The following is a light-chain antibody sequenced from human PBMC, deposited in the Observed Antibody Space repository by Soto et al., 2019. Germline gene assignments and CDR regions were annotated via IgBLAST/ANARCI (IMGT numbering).Light chain of an antibody. CDR2: DVS. J-gene: IGLJ1*01. V-gene: IGLV2-11*01. CDR3: CSDAGSYTYV. Sequence: QSALTQPRSVSGSPGQSVTISCTGTSSDVGGYNYVSWHQQHPGKAPKLMIYDVSKRPSGVPDRFSGYKSGNTSSLTISRLEAEDAADYYCCSDAGSYTYVFGTGTKLTVL. CDR1: SSDVGGYNY.